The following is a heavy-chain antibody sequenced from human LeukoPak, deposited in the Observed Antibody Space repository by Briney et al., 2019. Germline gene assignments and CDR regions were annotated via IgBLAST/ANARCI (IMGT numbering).Heavy chain of an antibody. CDR2: IYNSGST. V-gene: IGHV4-39*07. CDR1: GASISSSAWY. Sequence: SETLSLTCTVSGASISSSAWYWGWIRQPPGKGLEWIGIIYNSGSTYYNPSLKSRVTLSVDTSKNQFSLRLSSVTAADTAVYCCARLITGGVYYMDVWGKGTTVTVSS. D-gene: IGHD1-14*01. J-gene: IGHJ6*03. CDR3: ARLITGGVYYMDV.